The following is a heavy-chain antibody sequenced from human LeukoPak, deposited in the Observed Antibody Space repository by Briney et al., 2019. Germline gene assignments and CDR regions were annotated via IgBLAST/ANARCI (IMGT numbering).Heavy chain of an antibody. CDR3: ARDTNSGFDY. J-gene: IGHJ4*02. V-gene: IGHV4-39*07. CDR2: IYYSGST. D-gene: IGHD2-8*01. CDR1: GGSISSSSYY. Sequence: NSSETLSLTCTVSGGSISSSSYYWGWIRQPPGKGLEWIGSIYYSGSTYYNPSLKSQVTISVDTSKNQFSLKLSSVTAADTAVYYCARDTNSGFDYWGQGTLVTVSS.